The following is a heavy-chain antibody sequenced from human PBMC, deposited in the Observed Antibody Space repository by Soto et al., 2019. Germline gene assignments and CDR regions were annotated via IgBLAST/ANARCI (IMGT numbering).Heavy chain of an antibody. CDR2: INTDGSWT. CDR3: ARAPDCGGGSCYAGHRYYGMDV. J-gene: IGHJ6*02. CDR1: GFTFNNYW. D-gene: IGHD2-15*01. Sequence: EVQLVESGGGLVQPGGSLRLSCEASGFTFNNYWVHWVRQPPGKGLVWVSRINTDGSWTNYADSVKGRFTMSRDNAKNTLYPQMNSLRDEDTAVYYCARAPDCGGGSCYAGHRYYGMDVWGQGATVTVAS. V-gene: IGHV3-74*01.